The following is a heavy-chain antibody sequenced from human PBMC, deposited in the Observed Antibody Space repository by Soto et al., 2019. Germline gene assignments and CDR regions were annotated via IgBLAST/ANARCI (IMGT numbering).Heavy chain of an antibody. CDR3: ASAETTVTRSYYYMDV. CDR1: GFTFSDYY. D-gene: IGHD4-4*01. CDR2: ISSSGSTI. Sequence: PGGSLRLSCAASGFTFSDYYMSWIRQAPGKGLEWVSYISSSGSTIYYADSVKGRFTISRDNAKNSLYLQMNSLRAEDTAVYYCASAETTVTRSYYYMDVWGKGTTVTVS. V-gene: IGHV3-11*01. J-gene: IGHJ6*03.